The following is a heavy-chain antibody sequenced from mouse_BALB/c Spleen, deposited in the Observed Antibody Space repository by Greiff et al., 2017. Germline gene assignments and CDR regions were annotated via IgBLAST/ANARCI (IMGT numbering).Heavy chain of an antibody. Sequence: QVQLKQSGAELVKPGASVKLSCKTSGSTFTSYWIQWVKQRPGQGLGWIGEIFPGTGTTYYNEKFKGKATLTADTSSSTAYMQLSSLTSEDSAIYYCARGGGTSFAYWGQGTLVTVSA. D-gene: IGHD3-3*01. V-gene: IGHV1S132*01. CDR2: IFPGTGTT. CDR1: GSTFTSYW. J-gene: IGHJ3*01. CDR3: ARGGGTSFAY.